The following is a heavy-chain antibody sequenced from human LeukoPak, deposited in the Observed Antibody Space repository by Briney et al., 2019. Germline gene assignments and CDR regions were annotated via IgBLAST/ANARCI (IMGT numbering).Heavy chain of an antibody. Sequence: GGSLRLSCAASGFTFSTYAMSWVRQAPGKGLEWVSAISGNGGSTYYADSVKGRFTISRDNSKNTLYLQMNSLRAEDTAVYYCARAQDDYGDYGHFQHWGQGTLVTVSS. CDR2: ISGNGGST. CDR1: GFTFSTYA. CDR3: ARAQDDYGDYGHFQH. V-gene: IGHV3-23*01. J-gene: IGHJ1*01. D-gene: IGHD4-17*01.